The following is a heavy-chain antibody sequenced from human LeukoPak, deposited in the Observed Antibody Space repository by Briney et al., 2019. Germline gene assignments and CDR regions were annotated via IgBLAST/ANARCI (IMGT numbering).Heavy chain of an antibody. V-gene: IGHV4-39*07. CDR3: ARPRQSEALPYSYGFPGAFDI. CDR1: GGSISSSSYC. J-gene: IGHJ3*02. CDR2: IYYSGST. D-gene: IGHD5-18*01. Sequence: SETLSLTCTVSGGSISSSSYCWGWIRQPPGKGLEWIGSIYYSGSTYYNPSLKSRVTISVDTSKNQFSLKLSSVTAADTAMYYCARPRQSEALPYSYGFPGAFDIWGQGTMVTVSS.